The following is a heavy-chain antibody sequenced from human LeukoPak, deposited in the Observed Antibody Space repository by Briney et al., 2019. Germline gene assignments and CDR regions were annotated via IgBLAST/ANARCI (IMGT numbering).Heavy chain of an antibody. Sequence: PGGSLRLSCAASGFTFSSYWMSWVRQAPGKGLEWVANIKQDGSEKYYVDSVKGRFTISRDNAKNSLYLQMNSLRAEDTAVYYCARDWQYSSGWYDGYYFDYWGRGTLVTVSS. CDR3: ARDWQYSSGWYDGYYFDY. CDR2: IKQDGSEK. J-gene: IGHJ4*02. CDR1: GFTFSSYW. D-gene: IGHD6-19*01. V-gene: IGHV3-7*03.